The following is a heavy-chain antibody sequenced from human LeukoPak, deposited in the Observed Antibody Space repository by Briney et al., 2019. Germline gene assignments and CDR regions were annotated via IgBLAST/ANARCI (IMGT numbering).Heavy chain of an antibody. V-gene: IGHV4-34*01. CDR1: GGSFSGYY. CDR3: ARHWRGSSSGALGY. CDR2: INHSGST. D-gene: IGHD6-6*01. Sequence: PSEALSLTCAVYGGSFSGYYWSWIRQPPGKGLEWIGEINHSGSTNYNPSLKSRVTISVDTSKNQFSLKLSSVTAADTAVYYCARHWRGSSSGALGYWGQGTLVTVSS. J-gene: IGHJ4*02.